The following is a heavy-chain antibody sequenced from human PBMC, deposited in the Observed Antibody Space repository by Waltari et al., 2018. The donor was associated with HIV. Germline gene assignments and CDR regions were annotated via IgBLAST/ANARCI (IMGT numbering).Heavy chain of an antibody. V-gene: IGHV3-33*01. CDR3: ARTPYDTSGYCFDY. D-gene: IGHD3-22*01. J-gene: IGHJ4*02. CDR2: VWYDGKNK. Sequence: QVQLVESGGGVVQPGRSLRLSCAASGFTFSSYGMHWVRQAPGKGVGVLAVVWYDGKNKYYADAVKGRVTVSRDNAKNTLFLQMNSLRVDDTAVYYCARTPYDTSGYCFDYWGQGTLVTVSS. CDR1: GFTFSSYG.